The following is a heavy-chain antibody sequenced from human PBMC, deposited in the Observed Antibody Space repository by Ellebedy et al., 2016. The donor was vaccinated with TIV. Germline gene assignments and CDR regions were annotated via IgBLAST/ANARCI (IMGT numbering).Heavy chain of an antibody. J-gene: IGHJ3*02. CDR2: IWYDGSNK. V-gene: IGHV3-33*01. CDR3: ARDRVDYGSGSYAVDI. CDR1: GFTFSRYN. D-gene: IGHD3-10*01. Sequence: GGSLRLSXAASGFTFSRYNMHWVRQAPGKGLEWVAVIWYDGSNKYYVDSVKGRFTISRDNSKSTLYLQMNSLRAEDTAVYYCARDRVDYGSGSYAVDIWGQGTMVTVSS.